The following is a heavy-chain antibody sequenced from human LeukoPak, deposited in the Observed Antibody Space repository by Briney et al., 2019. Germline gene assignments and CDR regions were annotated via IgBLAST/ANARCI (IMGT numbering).Heavy chain of an antibody. CDR3: ARVERRGSYFDY. J-gene: IGHJ4*02. V-gene: IGHV3-74*01. CDR2: INSDGSST. D-gene: IGHD3-10*01. CDR1: GFTFSSYW. Sequence: GGSLRLSCAASGFTFSSYWMHWVRHAPGKGLVWVSRINSDGSSTSYADSVKGRFTISRDNAKNTVHLQMNSLRAEDTAVYYCARVERRGSYFDYWGQGTLVTVSS.